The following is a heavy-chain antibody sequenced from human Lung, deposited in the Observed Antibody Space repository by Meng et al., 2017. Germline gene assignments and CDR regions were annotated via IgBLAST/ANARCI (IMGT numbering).Heavy chain of an antibody. Sequence: QGQLQQWGEGLLQPSGPLSPPWVVSGGSFSDYNGSWIRQPPGKGLEWIGEINHSGSTNYNPSLESRATISVDTSQNNLSLKLSSVTAADSAVYYCARGPTTMAHDFDYWGQGTLVTVSS. D-gene: IGHD4-11*01. CDR2: INHSGST. CDR3: ARGPTTMAHDFDY. CDR1: GGSFSDYN. J-gene: IGHJ4*02. V-gene: IGHV4-34*01.